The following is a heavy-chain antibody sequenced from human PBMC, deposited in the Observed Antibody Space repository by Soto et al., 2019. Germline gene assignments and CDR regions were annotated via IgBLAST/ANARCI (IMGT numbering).Heavy chain of an antibody. CDR1: GGTFSSFINYP. V-gene: IGHV1-69*06. CDR3: ARRDTSGFLRYFDN. D-gene: IGHD3-3*01. J-gene: IGHJ4*02. CDR2: IVPNVGTV. Sequence: VKVSCKSSGGTFSSFINYPINWVRQAPGQGLEWMGGIVPNVGTVNYAQKFRGKVTITADKSTGTAYMELSSLRSEDTALYYCARRDTSGFLRYFDNWGQGTQVTVSS.